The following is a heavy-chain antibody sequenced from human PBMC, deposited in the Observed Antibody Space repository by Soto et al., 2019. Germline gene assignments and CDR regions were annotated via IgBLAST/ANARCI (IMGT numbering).Heavy chain of an antibody. Sequence: SETLSLTCTVSGGSISNYYWSWIRQPPGKGLEWIGCVYYTGSTNYNPPLKSRVTISVDTSKNQFSLKLSSVTAADTAVYYCTREQTSTVVTQWGQGTLVTVSS. CDR1: GGSISNYY. J-gene: IGHJ4*02. CDR3: TREQTSTVVTQ. CDR2: VYYTGST. V-gene: IGHV4-59*01. D-gene: IGHD4-17*01.